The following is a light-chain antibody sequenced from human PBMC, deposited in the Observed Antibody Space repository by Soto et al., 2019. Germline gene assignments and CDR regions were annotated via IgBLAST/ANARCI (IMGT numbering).Light chain of an antibody. Sequence: EIVLTQSPGTLSLSPGERATLSCRASQSVSSSYLAWYQQKPGQAPRLLIYGASSRATGILDRFSGSGSGTDLTLTISRLEPEDFAVYYCQQYGSSPYSFGQGTKLEIK. V-gene: IGKV3-20*01. CDR3: QQYGSSPYS. CDR2: GAS. CDR1: QSVSSSY. J-gene: IGKJ2*03.